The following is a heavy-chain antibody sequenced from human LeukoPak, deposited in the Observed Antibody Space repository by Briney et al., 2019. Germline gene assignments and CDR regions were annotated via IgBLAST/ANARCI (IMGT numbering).Heavy chain of an antibody. J-gene: IGHJ4*02. CDR2: IYYSGST. Sequence: SETLSLTCTVSGGSVSSGSYYWGWIRQPPGKGLEWIGYIYYSGSTNYNPSLKSRVTISVNRSKNQFSLKLSSVTAADTAVYYCAREGDWNLLNYWGQGTLVTVSS. D-gene: IGHD1-7*01. CDR1: GGSVSSGSYY. V-gene: IGHV4-61*01. CDR3: AREGDWNLLNY.